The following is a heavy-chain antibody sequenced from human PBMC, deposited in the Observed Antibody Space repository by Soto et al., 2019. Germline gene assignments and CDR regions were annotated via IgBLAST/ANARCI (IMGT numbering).Heavy chain of an antibody. J-gene: IGHJ5*02. V-gene: IGHV4-34*01. Sequence: SETLSLTCAVYGGSFSGYYWSWIRQPPGKGLEWIGEINHSGSTNYNPSLKSRVTISVDTSKNQFSLKLSSVTAADTAVYYCARALRGGKRWSGPIRFDPWGQGTLVTVSS. CDR3: ARALRGGKRWSGPIRFDP. D-gene: IGHD3-3*01. CDR2: INHSGST. CDR1: GGSFSGYY.